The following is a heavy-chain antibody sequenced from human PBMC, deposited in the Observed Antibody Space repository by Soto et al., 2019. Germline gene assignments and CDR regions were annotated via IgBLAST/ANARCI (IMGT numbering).Heavy chain of an antibody. Sequence: GGSLRLSCAASGFTFSSYGMHWVRQAPGKGLEWVAVIWYDGSNKYYADSVKGRFTISRDNSKNTLYLQMNSLRAEDTAVYYCARDRGADYVWGSYRYPRSTGYFDYWGQGTLVTVSS. D-gene: IGHD3-16*02. CDR2: IWYDGSNK. CDR3: ARDRGADYVWGSYRYPRSTGYFDY. J-gene: IGHJ4*02. V-gene: IGHV3-33*01. CDR1: GFTFSSYG.